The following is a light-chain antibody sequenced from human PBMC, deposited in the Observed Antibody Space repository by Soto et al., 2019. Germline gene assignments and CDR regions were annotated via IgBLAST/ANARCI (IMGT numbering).Light chain of an antibody. CDR1: NSDVGRYNL. CDR3: CSYGGYSTFVI. Sequence: QSALTQPASVSGSPGQSITISCTGANSDVGRYNLISWYQQRPGKAPQLIIYEADKRPSGVSNRFSGSKSGNTAFLTISGLQADDEADYHCCSYGGYSTFVIFGGGTKLTVL. V-gene: IGLV2-23*02. J-gene: IGLJ2*01. CDR2: EAD.